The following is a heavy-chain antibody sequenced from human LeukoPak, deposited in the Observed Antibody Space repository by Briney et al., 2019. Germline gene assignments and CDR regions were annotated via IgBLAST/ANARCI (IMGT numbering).Heavy chain of an antibody. CDR2: ISSSGSAI. D-gene: IGHD3-10*02. CDR3: AELGITMIGGV. CDR1: GFTFSSYE. J-gene: IGHJ6*04. V-gene: IGHV3-48*03. Sequence: GSLRLSCAASGFTFSSYEMNWVSQAPGKGLEWVSYISSSGSAIYYADSVKGRFTISRDNAKNSLYLQMNSLRAEDTAVCYCAELGITMIGGVWGKGTTVTISS.